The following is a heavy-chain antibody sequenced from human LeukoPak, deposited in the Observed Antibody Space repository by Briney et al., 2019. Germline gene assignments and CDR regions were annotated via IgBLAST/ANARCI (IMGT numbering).Heavy chain of an antibody. CDR1: GFTFSGFY. J-gene: IGHJ4*02. D-gene: IGHD3-22*01. Sequence: GGSLRLSCAASGFTFSGFYMTWIRQAPGKGLEWVSYISNSGSTIYYADSVKGRFTISRDNAKNSLYLQMNSLRAEDTAVYYCARSADSSGYFREITLYYFDYWGQGTLVTVSS. CDR2: ISNSGSTI. CDR3: ARSADSSGYFREITLYYFDY. V-gene: IGHV3-11*01.